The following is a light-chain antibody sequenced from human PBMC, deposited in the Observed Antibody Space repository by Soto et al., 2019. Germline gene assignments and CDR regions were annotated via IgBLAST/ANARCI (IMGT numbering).Light chain of an antibody. CDR3: QQYTELPYT. CDR1: QGISHY. V-gene: IGKV1-33*01. CDR2: DVS. Sequence: DIQMTQSQSYLSASVGVRVTIPCQASQGISHYLNWYQQKPGKAPKLLIYDVSNLDSGVPSRFSGSVSGTDFTLTISSLQPEDFATYYCQQYTELPYTFGQGTKLEFK. J-gene: IGKJ2*01.